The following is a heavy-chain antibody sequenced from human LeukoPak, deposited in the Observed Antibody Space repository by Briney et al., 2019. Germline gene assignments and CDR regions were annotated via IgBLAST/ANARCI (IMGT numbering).Heavy chain of an antibody. CDR3: TRVRPNDFWSGYQSPYYFDY. CDR2: IRSKAYGGTT. Sequence: GGSLRLSCTASGFTFGDYAMSWFRQAPGKGLEWVGFIRSKAYGGTTEYAASVKGRFTISRDDSKGIAYLQMNSLKTEDTAVYYCTRVRPNDFWSGYQSPYYFDYWGQGTLVTVSS. CDR1: GFTFGDYA. J-gene: IGHJ4*02. D-gene: IGHD3-3*01. V-gene: IGHV3-49*03.